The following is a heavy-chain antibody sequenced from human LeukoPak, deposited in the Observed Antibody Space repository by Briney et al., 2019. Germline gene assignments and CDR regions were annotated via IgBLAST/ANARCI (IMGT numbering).Heavy chain of an antibody. V-gene: IGHV6-1*01. Sequence: QTLSLTCALSGDSVSNNSAIWIWIRQSPSRGLQWLGRTYYRSKWYNDYAVSVKSRITLNVDTSKNQFSLQLNSVTPEDTAVYYCARSSNLHYFDYWGQGTQVTVSS. CDR1: GDSVSNNSAI. CDR2: TYYRSKWYN. J-gene: IGHJ4*02. CDR3: ARSSNLHYFDY.